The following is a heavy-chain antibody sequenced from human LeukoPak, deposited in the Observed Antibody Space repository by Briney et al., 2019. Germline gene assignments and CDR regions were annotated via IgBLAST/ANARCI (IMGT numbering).Heavy chain of an antibody. D-gene: IGHD1-26*01. CDR1: GFTFSSYG. J-gene: IGHJ3*02. CDR3: ARDLGKEVAFDI. CDR2: IYSGGST. V-gene: IGHV3-66*01. Sequence: GGSLRLSCAASGFTFSSYGMSWVRQAPGKGLEWVSVIYSGGSTYYADSVKGRFTISRDNSKNTLYLQMNSLRAEDTAVYYCARDLGKEVAFDIWGQGTMVTVSS.